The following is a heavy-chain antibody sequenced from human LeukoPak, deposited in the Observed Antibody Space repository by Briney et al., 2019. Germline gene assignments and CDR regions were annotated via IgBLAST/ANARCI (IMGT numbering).Heavy chain of an antibody. CDR3: ASGYSHHTIDY. CDR2: INHSGST. D-gene: IGHD5-18*01. CDR1: GGSFSGYY. V-gene: IGHV4-34*01. J-gene: IGHJ4*02. Sequence: SETLSLTCAVYGGSFSGYYWSWIRQPPGKGLEWIGEINHSGSTNYNPSLKSRVTISVDTSKNQFSLKLSSVTAADTAVYYCASGYSHHTIDYWGQGTLVTVSS.